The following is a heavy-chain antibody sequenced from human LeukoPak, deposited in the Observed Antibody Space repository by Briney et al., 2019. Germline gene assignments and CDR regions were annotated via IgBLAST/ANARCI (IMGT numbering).Heavy chain of an antibody. CDR3: ARDMDDSSGYHDY. V-gene: IGHV1-2*02. J-gene: IGHJ4*02. Sequence: ASVRVSCKASGYTFTGYYMHWVRQAPGQGLEWMGWINPNSGGTNYAQKFQGRVTMTRDTSISTAYMELSRLRSDDTAVYYCARDMDDSSGYHDYWGQGTLVTVSS. CDR1: GYTFTGYY. D-gene: IGHD3-22*01. CDR2: INPNSGGT.